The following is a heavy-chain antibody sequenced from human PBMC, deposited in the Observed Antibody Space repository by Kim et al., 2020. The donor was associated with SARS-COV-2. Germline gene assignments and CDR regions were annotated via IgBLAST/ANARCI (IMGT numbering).Heavy chain of an antibody. CDR3: AKDAREEMIVVVIQYYYGMDV. D-gene: IGHD3-22*01. J-gene: IGHJ6*02. CDR2: ISGSGGST. V-gene: IGHV3-23*01. CDR1: GFTFSSYA. Sequence: GGSLRLSCAASGFTFSSYAMSWVRQAPGKGLEWVSVISGSGGSTYYADSVKGRFTISRDNSKNTLYLQMNSLRAEDTAVYYCAKDAREEMIVVVIQYYYGMDVWGQGTTVSVS.